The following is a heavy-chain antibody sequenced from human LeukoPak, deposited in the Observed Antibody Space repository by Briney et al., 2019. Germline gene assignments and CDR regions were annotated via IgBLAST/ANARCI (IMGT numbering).Heavy chain of an antibody. V-gene: IGHV1-24*01. CDR2: FDPEDGET. CDR3: ATQRGYSYGYDGHAYYFDY. J-gene: IGHJ4*02. D-gene: IGHD5-18*01. Sequence: ASVKVSCKVSGYTLTELSMHWVRQAPGKGLEWMGGFDPEDGETIYAQKFQGRVTMTEDTSTDTAYMELSSLRSEDTAVYYCATQRGYSYGYDGHAYYFDYWGQGTLVTVSS. CDR1: GYTLTELS.